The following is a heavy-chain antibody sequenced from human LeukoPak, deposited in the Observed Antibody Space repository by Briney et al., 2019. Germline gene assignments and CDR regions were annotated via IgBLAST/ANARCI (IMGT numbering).Heavy chain of an antibody. V-gene: IGHV1-8*01. CDR2: MNPNSGNT. CDR1: GYTFTSYD. J-gene: IGHJ4*02. Sequence: ASVKVSCKASGYTFTSYDINWVRQATGQGLEWMGWMNPNSGNTGYAQKFQGRVTMTRNTSISTAYMELSSLRSEDTAVYYCARGTSHRHYSRIYRVGRCFDYWGQGTLVTVSS. CDR3: ARGTSHRHYSRIYRVGRCFDY. D-gene: IGHD4-11*01.